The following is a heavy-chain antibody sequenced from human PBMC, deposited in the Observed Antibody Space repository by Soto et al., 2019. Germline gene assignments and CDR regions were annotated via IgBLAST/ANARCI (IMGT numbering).Heavy chain of an antibody. CDR2: IYYSGST. CDR1: GGSISSYY. J-gene: IGHJ5*02. D-gene: IGHD3-16*01. Sequence: QVQLQESGPGLVKPSETLSLTCTVSGGSISSYYWSWIRQPPGKGLEWIGYIYYSGSTNYNPSLKSRVTISVDTSKNQFSLKLSSVTAADTAVYYCARTFGSDYTRWGWFDPWGQGTLVTVSS. CDR3: ARTFGSDYTRWGWFDP. V-gene: IGHV4-59*08.